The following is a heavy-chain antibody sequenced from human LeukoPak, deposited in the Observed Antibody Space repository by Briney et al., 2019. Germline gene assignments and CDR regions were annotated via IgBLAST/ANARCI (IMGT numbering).Heavy chain of an antibody. CDR3: ARTDSVAPDITDPTDY. V-gene: IGHV4-31*03. CDR2: IYYSGST. Sequence: SETLSLTCTVSGGSISSGGYYWSWIRQHPGKGLEWIGYIYYSGSTYYNPSLKSRVTISVDTSKNQYSLKLSSVTAADTAVYYCARTDSVAPDITDPTDYWGQGTLVTVSS. D-gene: IGHD1-14*01. CDR1: GGSISSGGYY. J-gene: IGHJ4*02.